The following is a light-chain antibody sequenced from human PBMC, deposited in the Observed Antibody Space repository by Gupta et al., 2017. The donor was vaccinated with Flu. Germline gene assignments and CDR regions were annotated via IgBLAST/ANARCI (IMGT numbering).Light chain of an antibody. V-gene: IGLV1-47*01. Sequence: QSVLTQPPSASGTPGQRVTISCSGSSSNIGRDCVYWYQQFPGKAPKVLIYRDNQRPSGVPDRFSGSKSGTSASLAISGLRSEDEADYYCASWDDSLRVRVFGGGTKLTVL. CDR2: RDN. J-gene: IGLJ3*02. CDR1: SSNIGRDC. CDR3: ASWDDSLRVRV.